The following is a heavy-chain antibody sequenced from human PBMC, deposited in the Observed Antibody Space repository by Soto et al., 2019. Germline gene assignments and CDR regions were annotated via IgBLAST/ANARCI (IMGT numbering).Heavy chain of an antibody. Sequence: QVHLAESGGGVVQPGRSLRLSCAASGFIFNNFGMHWVRQAPGKGLEWVAVIWFDGSTTYYADSVKGRCTISRDNSKNTLYLERNSLRAEDTAVYYWAKSHNYYDRSGPYYGDGGFDYWGQGTRVTVSS. D-gene: IGHD3-22*01. V-gene: IGHV3-33*08. CDR3: AKSHNYYDRSGPYYGDGGFDY. CDR2: IWFDGSTT. CDR1: GFIFNNFG. J-gene: IGHJ4*02.